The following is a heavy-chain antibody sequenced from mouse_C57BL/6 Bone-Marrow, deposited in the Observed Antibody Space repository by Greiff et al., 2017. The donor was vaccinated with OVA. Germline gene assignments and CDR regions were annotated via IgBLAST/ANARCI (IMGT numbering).Heavy chain of an antibody. CDR1: GYTFTSYG. D-gene: IGHD1-1*01. CDR3: ASRIYYYGSRDLYY. V-gene: IGHV1-81*01. CDR2: IYPRSGNT. J-gene: IGHJ2*01. Sequence: QVQLKESGAELARPGASVKLSCKASGYTFTSYGISWVKQRTGQGLEWIGEIYPRSGNTYYNEKFKGKATLTADKSSSTAYMELRSLTSEDSAVYFCASRIYYYGSRDLYYWGQGTTLTVSS.